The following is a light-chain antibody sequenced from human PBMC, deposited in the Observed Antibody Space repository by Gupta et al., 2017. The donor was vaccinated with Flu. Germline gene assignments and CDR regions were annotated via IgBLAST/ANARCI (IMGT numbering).Light chain of an antibody. Sequence: VVTQPPSVSGPPGQKVTISCSKNNSYLGGSVVHWYQQLPGAAPRLLLFNSDQRASGVTDRVSGSRSDTSASLAVSGLHFEDEAFYFCAIWDASLNRLVFGGGTRLTVL. CDR2: NSD. V-gene: IGLV1-44*01. J-gene: IGLJ2*01. CDR3: AIWDASLNRLV. CDR1: NSYLGGSV.